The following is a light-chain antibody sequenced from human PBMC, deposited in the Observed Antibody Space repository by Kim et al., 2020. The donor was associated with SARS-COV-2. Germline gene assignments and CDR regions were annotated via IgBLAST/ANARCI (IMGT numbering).Light chain of an antibody. CDR3: QQYRSSMYT. J-gene: IGKJ2*01. Sequence: LSPGERATLSCRASQSVSSSYLAWYQQKPGQAPRLLIYGASSRATGIPDRFSGSGSGTDFTLTISRLEPEDFAVYYCQQYRSSMYTFGQGTKLEI. CDR1: QSVSSSY. V-gene: IGKV3-20*01. CDR2: GAS.